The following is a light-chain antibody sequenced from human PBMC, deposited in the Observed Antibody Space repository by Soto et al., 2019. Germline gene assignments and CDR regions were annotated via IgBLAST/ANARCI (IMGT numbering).Light chain of an antibody. J-gene: IGLJ3*02. CDR3: CSYAGNGAWV. CDR2: EVN. Sequence: QSALTQPASVSGSPGQSITIACAGSGGDVGKYDLLSWYQQIPGKAPKLIIFEVNRRPSGVSDRFSGSKSGNTASLTISGLQAEDEGDFFCCSYAGNGAWVFGGGTKLTVL. CDR1: GGDVGKYDL. V-gene: IGLV2-23*02.